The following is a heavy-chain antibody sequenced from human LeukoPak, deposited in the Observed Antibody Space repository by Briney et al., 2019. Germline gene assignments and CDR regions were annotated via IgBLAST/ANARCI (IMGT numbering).Heavy chain of an antibody. V-gene: IGHV3-30-3*01. CDR3: AATPNMITFGGVIVKASAFDI. J-gene: IGHJ3*02. CDR1: GFTFSSHA. Sequence: GGSLRLSCAASGFTFSSHAMVWVRQAPGKGLEWVSFISHDGSESFHTESVKGRFTISRDNFKNTVDLQVSGLKEEDTAVYYCAATPNMITFGGVIVKASAFDIWGQGTMVTVSS. D-gene: IGHD3-16*02. CDR2: ISHDGSES.